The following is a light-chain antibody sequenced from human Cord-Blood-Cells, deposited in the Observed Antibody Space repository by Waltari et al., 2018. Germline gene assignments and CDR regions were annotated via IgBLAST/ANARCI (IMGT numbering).Light chain of an antibody. CDR2: CAS. CDR1: QSVSSN. J-gene: IGKJ1*01. CDR3: QQYNNWPRT. Sequence: EIVMTQSPATLSVSPGESATPSCRASQSVSSNFAWYQQEPRQAPRLLIYCASTRATGIPARFSGIGSGTEFTLTISSLQSEDFAVYYCQQYNNWPRTFGQGTKVEIK. V-gene: IGKV3-15*01.